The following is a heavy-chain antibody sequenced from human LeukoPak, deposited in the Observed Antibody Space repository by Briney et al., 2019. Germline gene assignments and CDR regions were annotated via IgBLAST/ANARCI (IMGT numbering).Heavy chain of an antibody. Sequence: ASVKVSCKASGYTFTGYYMHWVRQAPGQGLEWMGWINPNSGGTNYAQKFQGRVTMTRDTSISTAYMELSRLRSDDTAVYYCASGVVPAAMRYYYYGMDVWGQGTTVTVSS. D-gene: IGHD2-2*01. V-gene: IGHV1-2*02. J-gene: IGHJ6*02. CDR3: ASGVVPAAMRYYYYGMDV. CDR1: GYTFTGYY. CDR2: INPNSGGT.